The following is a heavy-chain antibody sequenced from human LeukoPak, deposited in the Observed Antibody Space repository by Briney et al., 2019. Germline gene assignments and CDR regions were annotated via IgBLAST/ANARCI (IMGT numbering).Heavy chain of an antibody. D-gene: IGHD4-23*01. Sequence: SETLSLTCAVYGGSFSGYYWSWIRQPPGKGLEWIGEINHSGSTNYNPSLKSRVTISVDTSKNQFSLKLSSVTAEDTAVYYCAKGNSVAYYYYYMDVWGKGTTVTVSS. CDR1: GGSFSGYY. V-gene: IGHV4-34*01. CDR3: AKGNSVAYYYYYMDV. J-gene: IGHJ6*03. CDR2: INHSGST.